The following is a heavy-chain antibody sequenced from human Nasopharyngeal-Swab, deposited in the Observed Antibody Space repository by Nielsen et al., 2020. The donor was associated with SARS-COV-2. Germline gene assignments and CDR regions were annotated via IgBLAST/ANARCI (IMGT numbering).Heavy chain of an antibody. D-gene: IGHD2-15*01. CDR2: INHSGST. CDR3: ARGRAFHRDIVVVVAAKSPFDY. Sequence: GSLRLSCAVSGGSFSGYYWSWIRQPPGKGLEWIGEINHSGSTNYNPSLKSRVTISVDTSKNQFSLKLSSVTAADTAVYYCARGRAFHRDIVVVVAAKSPFDYWGQGTLVTVSS. V-gene: IGHV4-34*01. J-gene: IGHJ4*02. CDR1: GGSFSGYY.